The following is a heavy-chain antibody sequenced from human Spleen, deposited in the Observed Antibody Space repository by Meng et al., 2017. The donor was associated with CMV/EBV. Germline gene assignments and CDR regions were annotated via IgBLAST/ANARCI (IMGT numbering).Heavy chain of an antibody. J-gene: IGHJ5*02. CDR2: IIAIFGTA. V-gene: IGHV1-69*05. CDR1: TFISYG. D-gene: IGHD2-2*01. CDR3: ARHGGVVVPAAMIPWFDP. Sequence: TFISYGISWVRQAPGQGLEWMGGIIAIFGTANDAQEFQGRVTITTDESTSTAYMEMSSLRSENTAVYYCARHGGVVVPAAMIPWFDPWGQGTLVTVSS.